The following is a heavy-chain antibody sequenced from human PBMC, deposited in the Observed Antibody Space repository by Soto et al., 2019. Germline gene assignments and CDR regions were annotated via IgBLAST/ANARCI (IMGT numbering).Heavy chain of an antibody. V-gene: IGHV3-48*01. J-gene: IGHJ4*02. CDR3: ARDNGDYYYYFDY. D-gene: IGHD4-17*01. Sequence: VQLVESGGGLVQPGGSLRLSCAASGFTFSSYSMNWVRQAPGKGLEWVSYISSSSSTIYYADSVKGRFTISRDNAKNSLYLQMNSLRAEDTAVYYCARDNGDYYYYFDYWGQGTLVTVSS. CDR2: ISSSSSTI. CDR1: GFTFSSYS.